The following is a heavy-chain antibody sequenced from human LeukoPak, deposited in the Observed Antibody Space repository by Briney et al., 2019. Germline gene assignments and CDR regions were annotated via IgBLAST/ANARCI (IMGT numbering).Heavy chain of an antibody. V-gene: IGHV5-51*01. J-gene: IGHJ4*02. CDR2: IYPGDSDT. Sequence: GESLKISCKGSGCSFFSYWIGWVRQMPGKGLEWLGIIYPGDSDTRYSPSFQGQVTISADKSISTAYLQWSSLKASDTAMYYCARPGYCSGGSCYGFDYWGQGTLVTVSS. CDR3: ARPGYCSGGSCYGFDY. CDR1: GCSFFSYW. D-gene: IGHD2-15*01.